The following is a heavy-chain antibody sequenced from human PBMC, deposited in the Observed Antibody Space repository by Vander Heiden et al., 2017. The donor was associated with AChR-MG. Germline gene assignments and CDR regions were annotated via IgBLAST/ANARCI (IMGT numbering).Heavy chain of an antibody. CDR2: MNPNSGNT. Sequence: QVQLVQSGAEVKKPGVSVKVSCKASGYTFTSYDINWVRQATGQGLEWMGWMNPNSGNTGYAQKFQGRVTMTRNTSISTAYMELSSLRSEDTAVYYCARVYYDCWSGYFSAHDYWGQGTLVTVSS. V-gene: IGHV1-8*01. CDR3: ARVYYDCWSGYFSAHDY. CDR1: GYTFTSYD. J-gene: IGHJ4*02. D-gene: IGHD3-3*01.